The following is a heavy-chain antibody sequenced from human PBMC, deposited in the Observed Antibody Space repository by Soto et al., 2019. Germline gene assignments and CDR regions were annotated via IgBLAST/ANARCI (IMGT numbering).Heavy chain of an antibody. CDR3: ARDVSTGFYYYYGMDV. Sequence: QVQLVESGGGVVQPGRSLRLSCAASGFTFSSYGMHWVRQAPGKGLEWVAVIWYDGSNKYYADSVKGRFTISRDNSKNPLYLQMNSLRAEDTAVYYCARDVSTGFYYYYGMDVWGQGTTVTVSS. J-gene: IGHJ6*02. V-gene: IGHV3-33*01. CDR2: IWYDGSNK. CDR1: GFTFSSYG.